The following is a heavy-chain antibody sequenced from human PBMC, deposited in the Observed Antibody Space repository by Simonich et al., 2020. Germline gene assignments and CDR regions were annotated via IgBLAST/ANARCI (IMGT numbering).Heavy chain of an antibody. CDR1: GFTFSSYA. Sequence: QVQLVESGGGVVQPGRSLRLSCAASGFTFSSYAMHWVRQAPGKGLRWVEVISKEGSNKYYADSGKGRFTISRDNSKNTLYLQMNSLRAEDTAVYYCARDRNWGWFDPWGQGTLVTVSS. D-gene: IGHD7-27*01. CDR2: ISKEGSNK. J-gene: IGHJ5*02. V-gene: IGHV3-30*04. CDR3: ARDRNWGWFDP.